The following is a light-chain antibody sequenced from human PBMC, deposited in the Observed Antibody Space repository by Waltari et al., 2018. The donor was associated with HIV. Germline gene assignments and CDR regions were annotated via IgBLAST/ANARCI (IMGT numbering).Light chain of an antibody. CDR2: STN. V-gene: IGLV8-61*01. CDR1: SGSVSPSYY. Sequence: QTVVTQEPSFSVSPGGTVTPTCGLSSGSVSPSYYPSWYQQTPGQAPRTLIYSTNTRSSGVPDRFSGSILGNKAALTITGAQADDESDYYCVLYMGSGIWVFGGGTKLTVL. J-gene: IGLJ3*02. CDR3: VLYMGSGIWV.